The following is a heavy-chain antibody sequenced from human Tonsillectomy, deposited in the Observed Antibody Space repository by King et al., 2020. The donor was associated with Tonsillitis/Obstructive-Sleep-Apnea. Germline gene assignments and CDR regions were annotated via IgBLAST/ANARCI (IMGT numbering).Heavy chain of an antibody. CDR1: AGPFSGYY. V-gene: IGHV4-34*01. D-gene: IGHD2/OR15-2a*01. CDR3: ARGGVEYSYGMDV. Sequence: VQLQQWGAGLLKPSETLSLTCAVYAGPFSGYYWNWIRQPPGKGLEWIGEIDHSGSTNYNPSLKSRVTVSVDTSKSQFSLKLSSVTAADTAVYYCARGGVEYSYGMDVWGQGTTVTVSS. J-gene: IGHJ6*02. CDR2: IDHSGST.